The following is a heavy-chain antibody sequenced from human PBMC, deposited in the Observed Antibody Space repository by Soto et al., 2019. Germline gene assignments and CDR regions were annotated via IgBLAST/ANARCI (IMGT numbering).Heavy chain of an antibody. CDR1: GFTFSTHA. Sequence: EVQLLESGGGLVQPGGSLRLSCAASGFTFSTHAMSWVRQAPGKGLEWVSDISSNGGGTFYADSVKGRFTISRDNSKNTLHLQMNRLRDEDTAIYYCAKRHGQQLANWHFDIWGRGSLVTVSS. V-gene: IGHV3-23*01. J-gene: IGHJ2*01. CDR3: AKRHGQQLANWHFDI. CDR2: ISSNGGGT. D-gene: IGHD6-13*01.